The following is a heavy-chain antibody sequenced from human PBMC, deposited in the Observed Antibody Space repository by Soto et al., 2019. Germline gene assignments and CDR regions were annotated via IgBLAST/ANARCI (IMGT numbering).Heavy chain of an antibody. CDR3: AKDLVNGFYDY. V-gene: IGHV3-30-3*01. J-gene: IGHJ4*02. CDR1: GFTFSSYA. Sequence: PGGSLRLSCAASGFTFSSYAMHWVRQAPGKGLEWVAVVSYDGSNKYYADSVKGRFTISRDNSKNTLYLQMNTLRAEDTAVYYCAKDLVNGFYDYWGQGTLGTVS. CDR2: VSYDGSNK. D-gene: IGHD2-15*01.